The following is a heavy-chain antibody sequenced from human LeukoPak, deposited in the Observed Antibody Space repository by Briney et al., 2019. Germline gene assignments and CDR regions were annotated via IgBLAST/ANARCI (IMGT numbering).Heavy chain of an antibody. V-gene: IGHV4-4*09. J-gene: IGHJ3*01. CDR2: ISDSGSN. CDR3: ARGGRKGVYAFDV. CDR1: GGSTSSYY. Sequence: PSETLSRTCTVSGGSTSSYYWSWIRQPPGKGLEWIGYISDSGSNDYNPSLKSRIVMSVETSKNQFSLKLNSVTAADMAVYFCARGGRKGVYAFDVWGQGTMATVSS. D-gene: IGHD1-14*01.